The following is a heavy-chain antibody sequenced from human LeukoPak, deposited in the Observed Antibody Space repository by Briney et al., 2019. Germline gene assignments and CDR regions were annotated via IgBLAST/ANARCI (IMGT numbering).Heavy chain of an antibody. J-gene: IGHJ4*02. CDR1: GFTFSDYY. D-gene: IGHD6-19*01. Sequence: PGGSLRLSCAASGFTFSDYYMSWIRQAPGTGLEWVSYISSSSSYTNYADSVKGRFTISRDNAKNSLYLQMNSLRVEDTAVYYCARGLEYSSDTFDYWGQGTLVTVSS. CDR2: ISSSSSYT. V-gene: IGHV3-11*06. CDR3: ARGLEYSSDTFDY.